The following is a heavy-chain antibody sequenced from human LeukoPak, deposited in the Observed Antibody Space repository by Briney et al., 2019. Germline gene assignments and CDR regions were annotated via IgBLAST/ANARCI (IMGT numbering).Heavy chain of an antibody. CDR2: IKEDGTEK. CDR1: GFTFSAYW. V-gene: IGHV3-7*01. D-gene: IGHD5-24*01. CDR3: ARGRWSDY. J-gene: IGHJ4*02. Sequence: GGSLRLSCAASGFTFSAYWMTWVRQAPGKWLEWVANIKEDGTEKNYVDSVKGRFTISRDNVKKSLYLEMNSLRVEDTAVYYCARGRWSDYWGQGTQVTVSS.